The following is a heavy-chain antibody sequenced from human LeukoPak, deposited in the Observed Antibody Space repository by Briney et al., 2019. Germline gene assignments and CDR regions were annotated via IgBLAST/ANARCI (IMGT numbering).Heavy chain of an antibody. V-gene: IGHV4-59*08. Sequence: SETLSLTCTVSGGSISSYYWSWIRQPPGKGLEWIGYIYYSGSTNYNPSLKSRVTISVDTSKNQFSLRLRSVTAADTAVYYCARGFSVSWFDPWGQGALVTVSS. CDR2: IYYSGST. D-gene: IGHD3-3*01. J-gene: IGHJ5*02. CDR1: GGSISSYY. CDR3: ARGFSVSWFDP.